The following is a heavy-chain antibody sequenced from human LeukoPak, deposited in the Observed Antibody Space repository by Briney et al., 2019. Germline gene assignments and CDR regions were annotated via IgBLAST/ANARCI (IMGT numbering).Heavy chain of an antibody. J-gene: IGHJ3*02. Sequence: GGSLRLSCVASGFTFSDHWMHWVRQAPGKGLEWVAVISYDGSNKYYADSVKGRFTISRDNSKNTLYLQMNSLRAEDTAVYYCARAPIVVVPAAIQGAFDIWGQGTMVTVSS. CDR3: ARAPIVVVPAAIQGAFDI. V-gene: IGHV3-30*03. CDR1: GFTFSDHW. CDR2: ISYDGSNK. D-gene: IGHD2-2*01.